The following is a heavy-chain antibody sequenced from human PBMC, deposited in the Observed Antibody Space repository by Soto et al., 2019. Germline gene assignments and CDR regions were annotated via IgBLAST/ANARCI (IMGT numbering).Heavy chain of an antibody. CDR3: MTAPRLNVLF. Sequence: EVQLVESVGGLVKPGVSLRLSCVSSGFTFIDAWMSWVRQAPGKGMEWVGRLKSETDGGTADYAAAVEGRFNISRDDSKNTLYLQMNSLKSEDTAVYYCMTAPRLNVLFWGQGALVTVPS. CDR2: LKSETDGGTA. J-gene: IGHJ4*02. D-gene: IGHD3-16*01. V-gene: IGHV3-15*01. CDR1: GFTFIDAW.